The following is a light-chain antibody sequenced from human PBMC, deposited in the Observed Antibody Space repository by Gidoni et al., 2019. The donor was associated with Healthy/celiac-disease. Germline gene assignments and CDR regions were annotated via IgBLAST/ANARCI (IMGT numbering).Light chain of an antibody. CDR1: QGISSY. J-gene: IGKJ1*01. Sequence: IRMTQSPSSFSASTGDRVTITCRASQGISSYLAWYQQKPGKAPKLLIYAASTLQSGVPSRFSGSGSGTDFTLTISCLQSEDFATYYCQQYYSYPRTFGQXTKVEIK. V-gene: IGKV1-8*01. CDR2: AAS. CDR3: QQYYSYPRT.